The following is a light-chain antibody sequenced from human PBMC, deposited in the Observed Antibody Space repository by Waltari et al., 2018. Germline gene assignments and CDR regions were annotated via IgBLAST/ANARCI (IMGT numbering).Light chain of an antibody. V-gene: IGKV2-28*01. CDR2: LVS. CDR3: MQARQTPWT. CDR1: QSLLHSSGNTF. Sequence: DIVMTQSPLSLSVTPGAPASISCTSRQSLLHSSGNTFLDWYLQKPGQSPQLLIYLVSNRASGVPDRFSGSGSGTDVTLKISRVEAEDVGVYFCMQARQTPWTFGQGTKVEIK. J-gene: IGKJ1*01.